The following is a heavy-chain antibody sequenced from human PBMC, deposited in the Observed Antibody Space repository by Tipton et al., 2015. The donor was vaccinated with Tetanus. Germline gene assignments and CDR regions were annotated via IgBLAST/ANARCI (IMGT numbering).Heavy chain of an antibody. CDR2: INFSGST. Sequence: TLSLTCTVSGDSISTSSHHWGWIRQPPGKGLEWIGSINFSGSTYFNPSLKSRVTTSVDMSKNQISLKLSSVTAADTAVYYCARGQSGLGSMGDFKWFDPWGRGTLISVSS. D-gene: IGHD3-16*01. CDR1: GDSISTSSHH. CDR3: ARGQSGLGSMGDFKWFDP. V-gene: IGHV4-39*01. J-gene: IGHJ5*02.